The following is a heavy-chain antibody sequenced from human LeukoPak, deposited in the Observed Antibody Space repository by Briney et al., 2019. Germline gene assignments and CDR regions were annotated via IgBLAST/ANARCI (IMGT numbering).Heavy chain of an antibody. Sequence: GGSLRLSCAVSGFTFRSYWMGWVRQTPGKGLEWVANITPDGSDKYYVVSVKGRFTISRDNAKNTPYLQMSSLRAEDTAVHYCARPTDSYSSRKPFDYWGQGTLVTVSS. CDR2: ITPDGSDK. CDR1: GFTFRSYW. J-gene: IGHJ4*02. V-gene: IGHV3-7*01. D-gene: IGHD6-13*01. CDR3: ARPTDSYSSRKPFDY.